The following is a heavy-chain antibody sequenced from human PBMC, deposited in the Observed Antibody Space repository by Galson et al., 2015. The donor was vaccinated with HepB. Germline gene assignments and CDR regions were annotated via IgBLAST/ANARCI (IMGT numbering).Heavy chain of an antibody. CDR1: GYTFTSYG. CDR3: ARDLGWNADYYYGMDV. Sequence: SVKVSCKASGYTFTSYGINWVRQAPGQGLEWMGWISAYNGNTNYAQKLQGRVTMTTDTSTSTAYMELRSLRSDDTAVYYCARDLGWNADYYYGMDVWGQGTTVTVSS. D-gene: IGHD1-1*01. J-gene: IGHJ6*02. CDR2: ISAYNGNT. V-gene: IGHV1-18*04.